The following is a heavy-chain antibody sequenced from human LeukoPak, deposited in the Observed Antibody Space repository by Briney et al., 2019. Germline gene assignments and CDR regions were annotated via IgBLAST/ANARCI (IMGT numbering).Heavy chain of an antibody. D-gene: IGHD6-19*01. V-gene: IGHV4-59*01. Sequence: SETLSLTCTVSGGSISSYYWSWIRQPPGKGLEWIGYIYYSGSTNYNPSLKSRVTISVDTSKNQFSLKLSSVTAADTAVYYCARRFLRYSSNWFDPWGQGTLVTVSS. CDR2: IYYSGST. J-gene: IGHJ5*02. CDR1: GGSISSYY. CDR3: ARRFLRYSSNWFDP.